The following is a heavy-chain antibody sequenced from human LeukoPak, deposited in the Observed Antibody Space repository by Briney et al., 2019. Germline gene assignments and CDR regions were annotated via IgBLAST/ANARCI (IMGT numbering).Heavy chain of an antibody. V-gene: IGHV3-23*01. CDR2: ISGSGGST. J-gene: IGHJ4*02. D-gene: IGHD2-2*01. CDR1: GFTFSSYA. Sequence: GGSLRLSCAASGFTFSSYAMSWVRQAPGKGLEWVSAISGSGGSTYYADSVKGRFTISRDNSKNTLYLQMNSLRAEDTAVYYYAKDRVVVVPAAMYFDYWGQGTLVTVSS. CDR3: AKDRVVVVPAAMYFDY.